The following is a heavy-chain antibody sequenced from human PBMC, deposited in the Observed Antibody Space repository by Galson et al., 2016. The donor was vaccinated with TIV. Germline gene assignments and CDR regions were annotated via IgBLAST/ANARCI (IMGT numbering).Heavy chain of an antibody. V-gene: IGHV4-38-2*02. CDR3: ARDGIDGMDV. Sequence: ETLSLTCAVSGYSIKSGYFWGWIRQPPGKGLQWIGSIYESGTTYSNPSLKSRLTMSVDTSKNQFSLKLSSVTAADTAVYFCARDGIDGMDVWGPGTTVIVSS. CDR2: IYESGTT. CDR1: GYSIKSGYF. D-gene: IGHD3-3*02. J-gene: IGHJ6*02.